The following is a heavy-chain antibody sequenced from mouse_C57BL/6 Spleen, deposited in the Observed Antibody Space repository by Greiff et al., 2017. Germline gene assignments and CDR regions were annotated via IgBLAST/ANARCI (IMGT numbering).Heavy chain of an antibody. CDR1: GFTFSDYY. CDR2: INYDGSST. V-gene: IGHV5-16*01. CDR3: ARDGRRYFDV. Sequence: EVMLVESEGGLVQPGSSMKLSCTASGFTFSDYYMAWVRQVPEKGLEWVANINYDGSSTYYLDSLKSRFIISRDNAKNILYLQMSSLKSEDTATYYCARDGRRYFDVWGTGTTVTVSS. D-gene: IGHD2-12*01. J-gene: IGHJ1*03.